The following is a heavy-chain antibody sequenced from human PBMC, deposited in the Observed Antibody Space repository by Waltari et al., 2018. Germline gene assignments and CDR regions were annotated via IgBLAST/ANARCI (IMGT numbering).Heavy chain of an antibody. CDR3: ARGSADFVRFWDS. J-gene: IGHJ4*02. D-gene: IGHD3-9*01. V-gene: IGHV3-7*03. CDR2: IRFDGTGQ. Sequence: EVYLAESGGGLVQPGGSLRLSCAASGFPLRMESMSWVRQAPGKGLEWVANIRFDGTGQYYVDSVRGRFTISRDNTKNSLYLQMNSLNDDDTAVYYCARGSADFVRFWDSWGQGTLVTVSS. CDR1: GFPLRMES.